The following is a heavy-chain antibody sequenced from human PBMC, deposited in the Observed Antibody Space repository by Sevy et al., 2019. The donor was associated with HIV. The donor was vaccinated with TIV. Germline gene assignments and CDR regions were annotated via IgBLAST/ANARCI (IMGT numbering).Heavy chain of an antibody. CDR1: GFTFSSYG. D-gene: IGHD3-16*01. CDR3: ARDSAEFLGGNAFDI. CDR2: IWYDGSNK. V-gene: IGHV3-33*01. J-gene: IGHJ3*02. Sequence: GGSLRLSCAASGFTFSSYGMHWVRQAPGKGLEWVAVIWYDGSNKYYADSVKGRFTISRDNSKNTRYLQMNSLRAEDTAVYYCARDSAEFLGGNAFDIWGQGTMVTVSS.